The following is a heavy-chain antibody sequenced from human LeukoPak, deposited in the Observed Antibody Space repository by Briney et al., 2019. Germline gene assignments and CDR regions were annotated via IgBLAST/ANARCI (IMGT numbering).Heavy chain of an antibody. CDR3: VVGGSPGY. CDR1: GLAFSAYE. V-gene: IGHV3-74*01. CDR2: ISTDGYTT. D-gene: IGHD2-15*01. Sequence: GGSLRLSCAASGLAFSAYEMHWVRQAPRKGLVWVSRISTDGYTTDYADFVQGRFTASRDNTKNTWSLEMNSLRAEDTAVYYCVVGGSPGYWGQGTLVTVSS. J-gene: IGHJ4*02.